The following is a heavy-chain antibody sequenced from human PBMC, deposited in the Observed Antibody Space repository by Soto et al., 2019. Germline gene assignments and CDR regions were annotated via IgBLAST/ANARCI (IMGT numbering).Heavy chain of an antibody. J-gene: IGHJ4*01. Sequence: SETLSLTCTVSGASVISGSYYWSWIRQPPGKGLEWIGYIYYSGSTNYNPSLKSRVTISVDTSKNQFSLRLSSVTAADTAVYYCVRTPIYDFWSGSGAYFFDYWGHGTLVT. CDR3: VRTPIYDFWSGSGAYFFDY. CDR2: IYYSGST. V-gene: IGHV4-61*01. D-gene: IGHD3-3*01. CDR1: GASVISGSYY.